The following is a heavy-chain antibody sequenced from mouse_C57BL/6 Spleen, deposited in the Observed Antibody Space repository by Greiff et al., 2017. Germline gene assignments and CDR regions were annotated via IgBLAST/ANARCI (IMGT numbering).Heavy chain of an antibody. V-gene: IGHV1-15*01. Sequence: QVQLQQSGAELVRPGASVTLSCKASGYTFTDYEMHWVKQTPVHGLEWIGAIDPETGGTAYNQKFKGKAILTADKSSSTAYMELRSLRSEDSAVYYCTRGGVKEGYFDVWGTGTTVTVSS. CDR2: IDPETGGT. D-gene: IGHD2-1*01. J-gene: IGHJ1*03. CDR3: TRGGVKEGYFDV. CDR1: GYTFTDYE.